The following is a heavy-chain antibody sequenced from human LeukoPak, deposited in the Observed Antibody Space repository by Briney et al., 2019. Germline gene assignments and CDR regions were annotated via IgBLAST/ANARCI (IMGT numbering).Heavy chain of an antibody. J-gene: IGHJ4*02. CDR1: GFTFSSYG. D-gene: IGHD2-21*02. V-gene: IGHV3-33*01. Sequence: GGSLRLSCAASGFTFSSYGMHWVRQAPGKGLEWVAVIWYDGSNKYYADSVKGRFTISRDNSKNTLYLQMNSLRAEDTAVYYCARRAPAYCGGDCYSGFDYWGQGTLVAVSS. CDR3: ARRAPAYCGGDCYSGFDY. CDR2: IWYDGSNK.